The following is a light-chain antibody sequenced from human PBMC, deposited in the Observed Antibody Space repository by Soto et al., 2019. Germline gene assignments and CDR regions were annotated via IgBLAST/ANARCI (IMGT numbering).Light chain of an antibody. CDR1: QSISSW. J-gene: IGKJ1*01. V-gene: IGKV1-5*03. CDR3: QQYNSYSTWT. CDR2: KAS. Sequence: DIQMTQSPSTLSASVGDRFTITCRASQSISSWLAWYQQKPGKAPKVXXYKASSLERGVPSRFSGSGSGTEFTLTISSLQPDDFANYYCQQYNSYSTWTFGQGTKVDIK.